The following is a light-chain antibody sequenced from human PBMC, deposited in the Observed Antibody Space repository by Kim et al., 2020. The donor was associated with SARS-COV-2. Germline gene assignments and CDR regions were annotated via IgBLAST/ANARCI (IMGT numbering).Light chain of an antibody. CDR2: AAS. J-gene: IGKJ1*01. Sequence: DIQMTQSPSSLSASVGDRVTITCRASQSISSYFNWYQQKPGKAPKLLIYAASSLQSGVPSRFSGSGSGTDCTLTISSLQPEDFATYYCQQSYSTRWTFGQGTKVDIK. CDR3: QQSYSTRWT. CDR1: QSISSY. V-gene: IGKV1-39*01.